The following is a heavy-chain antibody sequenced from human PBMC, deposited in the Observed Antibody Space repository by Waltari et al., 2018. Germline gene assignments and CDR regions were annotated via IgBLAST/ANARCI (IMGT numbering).Heavy chain of an antibody. CDR2: INHSGST. V-gene: IGHV4-34*01. CDR1: GGSFSGYS. CDR3: ARESIAAAASIDY. Sequence: QVQLQQWGAGLLKPSETLSLTCAVYGGSFSGYSWSWIRQPPGKGLEWIGEINHSGSTNYNPSLKSRVTISVDTSKNQFSLKLSSVTAADTAVYYCARESIAAAASIDYWGQGTLVTVSS. J-gene: IGHJ4*02. D-gene: IGHD6-13*01.